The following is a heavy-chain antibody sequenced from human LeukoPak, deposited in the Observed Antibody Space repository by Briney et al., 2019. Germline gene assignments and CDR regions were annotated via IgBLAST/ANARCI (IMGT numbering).Heavy chain of an antibody. J-gene: IGHJ5*02. Sequence: ASVKVSCKASGGTFSSYAISWVRQAPGQGLEWMGGSIPIFGTANYAQKFQGRVTITADNSTSTAYMELSSLRSEDTAVYYCASQKSGWYEVHWFDPWGQGTLVTVSS. CDR1: GGTFSSYA. CDR3: ASQKSGWYEVHWFDP. CDR2: SIPIFGTA. V-gene: IGHV1-69*06. D-gene: IGHD6-19*01.